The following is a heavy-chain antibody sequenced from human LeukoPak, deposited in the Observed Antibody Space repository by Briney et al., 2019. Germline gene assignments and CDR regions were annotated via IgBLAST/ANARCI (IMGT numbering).Heavy chain of an antibody. CDR2: INHSGST. V-gene: IGHV4-34*01. Sequence: SETLSLTCAVYGGSFSGYYWSWIRQPSGKGLEWIGEINHSGSTNYNPSLKSRVTISVDTSKNQFSLKLSSVTAADTAVYYCARGGYIAALGYWGQGTLVTVSS. CDR1: GGSFSGYY. CDR3: ARGGYIAALGY. D-gene: IGHD6-6*01. J-gene: IGHJ4*02.